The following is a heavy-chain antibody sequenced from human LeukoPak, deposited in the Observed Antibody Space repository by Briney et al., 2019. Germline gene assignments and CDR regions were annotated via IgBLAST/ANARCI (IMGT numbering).Heavy chain of an antibody. V-gene: IGHV4-34*01. Sequence: SETLSLTCAVYGGPFSGYYWSWIRQPPGKGLEWIGEINHSGRTNYNPSLKSRVTISVDTSKNQFSLKLSSVTGADAYVDYCARGGPNTSQARGYSYGKFDYWGQGTLVTVSS. CDR2: INHSGRT. J-gene: IGHJ4*02. CDR1: GGPFSGYY. D-gene: IGHD5-18*01. CDR3: ARGGPNTSQARGYSYGKFDY.